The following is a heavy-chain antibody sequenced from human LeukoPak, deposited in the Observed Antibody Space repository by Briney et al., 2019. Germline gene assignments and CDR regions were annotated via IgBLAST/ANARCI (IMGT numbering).Heavy chain of an antibody. Sequence: GGSLTLSCAVSGINFRDYAMRWIRQPPGKGLEWVSAISASGGSTYHADSVKGRFTISRDNSQNTLYLEMKSLRVEDTAVYYCAKDRDYDFWSGKLFDPWGQGTSVTVSS. V-gene: IGHV3-23*01. CDR2: ISASGGST. J-gene: IGHJ5*02. D-gene: IGHD3-3*01. CDR3: AKDRDYDFWSGKLFDP. CDR1: GINFRDYA.